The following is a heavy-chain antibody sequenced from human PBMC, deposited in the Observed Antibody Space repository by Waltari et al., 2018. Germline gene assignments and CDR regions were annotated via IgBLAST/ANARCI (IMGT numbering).Heavy chain of an antibody. D-gene: IGHD5-12*01. J-gene: IGHJ4*02. CDR1: GGSINSYY. CDR3: ARGDRRDGYNRPFDY. Sequence: QVQLQESGPGLVKPSETLSLTCIVSGGSINSYYWNWIRQPAGKGLEWIGRIYTSGSTNSNPSLKSRVTMSVDTSKNQFSLKLSSVTAADTAVYYCARGDRRDGYNRPFDYWGQGTLVTVSS. CDR2: IYTSGST. V-gene: IGHV4-4*07.